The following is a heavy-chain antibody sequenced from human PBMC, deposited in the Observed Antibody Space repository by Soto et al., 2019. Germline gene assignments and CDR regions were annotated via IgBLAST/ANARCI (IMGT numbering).Heavy chain of an antibody. CDR2: IKVDGSEK. CDR1: GFTFSSHW. D-gene: IGHD3-22*01. Sequence: GGSLRLSCAASGFTFSSHWMSWGRQAPGKGLEWVANIKVDGSEKYYVDSVRGRFSISRDNAKDSLYLQMNSLRAEDTAVYYCTRDSYDSSGYYYDFFDYWGQGTLVTVSS. J-gene: IGHJ4*02. V-gene: IGHV3-7*01. CDR3: TRDSYDSSGYYYDFFDY.